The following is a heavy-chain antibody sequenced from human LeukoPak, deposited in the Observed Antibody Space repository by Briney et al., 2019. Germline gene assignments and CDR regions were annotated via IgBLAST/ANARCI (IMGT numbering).Heavy chain of an antibody. D-gene: IGHD6-19*01. V-gene: IGHV4-34*01. CDR2: INHSGST. J-gene: IGHJ4*02. Sequence: PSETLSLTCAVCGGSFSGYYWSWIRQPPGKGLEWIGEINHSGSTNYNPSLKSRVIISVDTSKNQFSLKLSSVTAADTAVYYCARRQQWTKDYWGQGTLVTVSS. CDR1: GGSFSGYY. CDR3: ARRQQWTKDY.